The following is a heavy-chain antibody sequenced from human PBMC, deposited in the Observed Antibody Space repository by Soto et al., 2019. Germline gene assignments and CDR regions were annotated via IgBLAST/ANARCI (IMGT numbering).Heavy chain of an antibody. CDR1: GFTFNTYG. CDR2: ISYDGSNK. D-gene: IGHD5-18*01. CDR3: AKDIVRYTYGACDY. V-gene: IGHV3-30*18. J-gene: IGHJ4*02. Sequence: GSLRLSCAASGFTFNTYGMYWVRQAPGKGLEWVAAISYDGSNKYHADSVKGRFTISRDNSKNTLYLQMNSLRVEDTAVYYCAKDIVRYTYGACDYWGQGTLVTVSS.